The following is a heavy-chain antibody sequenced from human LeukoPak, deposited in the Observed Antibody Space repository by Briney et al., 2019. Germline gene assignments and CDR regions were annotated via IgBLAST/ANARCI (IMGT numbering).Heavy chain of an antibody. D-gene: IGHD6-13*01. CDR2: IYSDGNT. CDR1: GFTVSSIY. CDR3: AGDTHSSSWYDH. J-gene: IGHJ5*02. V-gene: IGHV3-53*01. Sequence: GGSLRLSCAVSGFTVSSIYMSWVRQAPGKGLEWVSSIYSDGNTYYADSVKGRFTISRDSSRNTLYLQMNNLRVEDSAVYYCAGDTHSSSWYDHWGQGTLVTVSS.